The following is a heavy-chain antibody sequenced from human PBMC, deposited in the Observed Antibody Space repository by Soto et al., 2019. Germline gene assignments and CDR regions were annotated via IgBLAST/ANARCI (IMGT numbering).Heavy chain of an antibody. Sequence: GGSLRLSCAASRFTFSSYWMHWVRQAPGKGMVWVSHIHGDGSTTSYADSVKGRFTISRDNAKNVLYLPMNSLIAEDTAVYYCARFTGFWSAIDYWGLGTLVTVSS. J-gene: IGHJ4*02. CDR1: RFTFSSYW. CDR2: IHGDGSTT. D-gene: IGHD3-3*01. V-gene: IGHV3-74*01. CDR3: ARFTGFWSAIDY.